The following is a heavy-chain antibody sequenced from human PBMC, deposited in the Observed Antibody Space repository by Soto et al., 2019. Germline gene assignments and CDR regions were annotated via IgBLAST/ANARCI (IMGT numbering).Heavy chain of an antibody. Sequence: ASVKLSCKASGYTYTSYAMHWVRQAPGQRLEWMGWINAGNGNTKYSQKFQGRVTITRDTSASTAYMELSSLRSEDTAVYYCARAPGGPGIAEYWGQGTLVTVSS. D-gene: IGHD6-13*01. V-gene: IGHV1-3*01. CDR2: INAGNGNT. J-gene: IGHJ4*02. CDR3: ARAPGGPGIAEY. CDR1: GYTYTSYA.